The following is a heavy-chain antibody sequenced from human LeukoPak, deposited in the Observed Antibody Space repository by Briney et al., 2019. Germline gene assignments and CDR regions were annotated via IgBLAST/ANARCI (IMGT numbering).Heavy chain of an antibody. J-gene: IGHJ4*02. CDR1: GFTFSSYA. Sequence: GGSLRLSCAASGFTFSSYAMSWVRQAPGKGLEWVAIISYDGSNQYYADSVKGRFTISRDSSQNTLYLQMNSLRAEDTAVYYCARELTGYWQQYWGQGTLVTVSS. D-gene: IGHD3-9*01. CDR3: ARELTGYWQQY. CDR2: ISYDGSNQ. V-gene: IGHV3-30*04.